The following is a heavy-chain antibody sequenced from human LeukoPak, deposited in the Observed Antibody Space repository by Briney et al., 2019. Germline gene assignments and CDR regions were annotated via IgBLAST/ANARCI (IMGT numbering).Heavy chain of an antibody. Sequence: GGSLRLSCAASGFTFSSYAMSWVRQAPGKGLEGGSAISGSGGSTYYADSVKGRFTISRDNSKNTLYLQMHSLRAEDTAVYYCAKDHRYCSSTSCYLFDYWGQGTLVTVSS. V-gene: IGHV3-23*01. CDR2: ISGSGGST. CDR3: AKDHRYCSSTSCYLFDY. CDR1: GFTFSSYA. J-gene: IGHJ4*02. D-gene: IGHD2-2*01.